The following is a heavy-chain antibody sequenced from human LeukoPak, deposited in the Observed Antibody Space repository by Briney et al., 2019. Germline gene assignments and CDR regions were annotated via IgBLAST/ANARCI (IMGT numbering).Heavy chain of an antibody. CDR3: ARIPTRYYYETSGYPDY. CDR1: GDSINNYY. J-gene: IGHJ4*02. V-gene: IGHV4-59*08. CDR2: IYYSGST. D-gene: IGHD3-22*01. Sequence: ASETLSLTCTVSGDSINNYYWSWIRQPPGKGLEWIGSIYYSGSTNYNPSLKSRVTISVVTSKSRFSLRLRSVTAADTAVYYCARIPTRYYYETSGYPDYWGQGTLVTVSS.